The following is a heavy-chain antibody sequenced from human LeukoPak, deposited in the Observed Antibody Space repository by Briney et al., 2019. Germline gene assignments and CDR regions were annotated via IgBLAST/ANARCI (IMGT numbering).Heavy chain of an antibody. CDR1: GFSFRSHG. V-gene: IGHV3-23*01. Sequence: GGTLRLSCGASGFSFRSHGMNWVRQAPGKGLEWVSGISPRGDITYYKDSVRGRFTISRDNFKNTVSLQLNSLRAEDTAMYYCAKDDDWGRFNHWGQGTLVTVSS. D-gene: IGHD3-16*01. CDR2: ISPRGDIT. J-gene: IGHJ1*01. CDR3: AKDDDWGRFNH.